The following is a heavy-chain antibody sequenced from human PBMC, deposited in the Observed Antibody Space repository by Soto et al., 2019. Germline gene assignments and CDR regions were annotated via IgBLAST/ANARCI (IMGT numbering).Heavy chain of an antibody. CDR2: INHSGST. CDR3: ARDNDWCTGAFDI. Sequence: SETLSLTCAVYGGSFSGYYWSWIRQPPGKGLEWIGKINHSGSTNYNPSLKSRVTISVDTSKNQFSLKLSSVTAADTAVYYCARDNDWCTGAFDIWGQGTMVTVSS. J-gene: IGHJ3*02. D-gene: IGHD3-9*01. V-gene: IGHV4-34*01. CDR1: GGSFSGYY.